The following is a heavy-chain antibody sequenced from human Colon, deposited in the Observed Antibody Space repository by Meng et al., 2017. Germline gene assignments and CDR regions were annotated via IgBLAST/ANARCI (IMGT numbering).Heavy chain of an antibody. D-gene: IGHD2-2*01. J-gene: IGHJ4*02. CDR1: GGSINSADYY. CDR3: ARNPVIPDARTFDF. CDR2: IHSSGDT. Sequence: QVQLQEAGPGVVKPSQNLPLTATISGGSINSADYYWNWIRPSPGKGLEWLGYIHSSGDTYYTPSLKSRLTMSLDTSKHQFSLRLTSVTAADTAVYYCARNPVIPDARTFDFWGQGALVTVSS. V-gene: IGHV4-30-4*01.